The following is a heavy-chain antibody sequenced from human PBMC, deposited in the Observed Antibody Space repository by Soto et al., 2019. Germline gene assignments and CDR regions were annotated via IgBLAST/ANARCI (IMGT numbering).Heavy chain of an antibody. J-gene: IGHJ5*02. V-gene: IGHV1-69*06. Sequence: QVHLVQSGAEVKKPGPSVRVSCKASGGAVSDYVIAWVRQAPGQGPEWMGGIIPSFGTANYAQTFLGRVTMTADKSTNTACLELNSLTYEDTAVYYCARASLGPGYSVGKGWFDPWGQGTLVTVSS. CDR1: GGAVSDYV. D-gene: IGHD1-26*01. CDR3: ARASLGPGYSVGKGWFDP. CDR2: IIPSFGTA.